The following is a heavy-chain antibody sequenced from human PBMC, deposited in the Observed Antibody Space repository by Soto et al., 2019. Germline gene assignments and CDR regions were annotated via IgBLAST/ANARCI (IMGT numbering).Heavy chain of an antibody. J-gene: IGHJ5*02. V-gene: IGHV4-38-2*01. CDR3: ARVGPWVPYYSDSSPYPFENWFDP. Sequence: SETLSLTCAVSGYSISSGYYWGWLRQPPGKGLEWIGSIYHGVSTYYNPSLNSRVTLSIDMTNNHVSLILNSVAAADTAVYYCARVGPWVPYYSDSSPYPFENWFDPWGQGTMVTVSS. D-gene: IGHD3-22*01. CDR1: GYSISSGYY. CDR2: IYHGVST.